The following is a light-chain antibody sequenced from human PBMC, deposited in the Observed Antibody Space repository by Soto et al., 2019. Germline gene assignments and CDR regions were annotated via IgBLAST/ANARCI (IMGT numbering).Light chain of an antibody. CDR2: AAS. Sequence: IQLTQSPSSLSASVGDRVTITCRASQGISSYLGWYLQKPGQAPRLLIYAASTLQNGVPSRFSGSGSGTDFTLNINSLQLVVLANYYYRQLYSYPITLAQGTRLAIK. J-gene: IGKJ5*01. CDR3: RQLYSYPIT. V-gene: IGKV1-9*01. CDR1: QGISSY.